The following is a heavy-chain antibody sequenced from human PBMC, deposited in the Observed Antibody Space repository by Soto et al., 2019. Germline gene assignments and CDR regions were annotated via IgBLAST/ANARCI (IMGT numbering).Heavy chain of an antibody. J-gene: IGHJ6*03. CDR1: GGSISSYY. D-gene: IGHD3-10*01. V-gene: IGHV4-59*01. CDR3: ARRSVLWFGARYYYYMDV. CDR2: IYYSGST. Sequence: SETLSLTCTVSGGSISSYYWSWIRQPPGKGLEWIGYIYYSGSTNYNPSLKSRVTISVDTSKNQFSLKLSSVTAADTAVYYCARRSVLWFGARYYYYMDVWGKGTTVTVSS.